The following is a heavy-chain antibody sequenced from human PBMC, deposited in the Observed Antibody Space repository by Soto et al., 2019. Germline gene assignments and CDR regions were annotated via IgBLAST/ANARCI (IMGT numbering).Heavy chain of an antibody. CDR2: ISNSGSTI. J-gene: IGHJ4*02. D-gene: IGHD3-16*01. Sequence: QVRLVESGGGLVKPGGSLRLSCAASGFTFSDYYMSWIRQAPGKGLEWVSYISNSGSTIYYADSVRGRFTISRDNARNSLYLQMNSLRPEDTAVYYCRCSRGTYFDYWGQGTLVTVSS. CDR1: GFTFSDYY. CDR3: RCSRGTYFDY. V-gene: IGHV3-11*01.